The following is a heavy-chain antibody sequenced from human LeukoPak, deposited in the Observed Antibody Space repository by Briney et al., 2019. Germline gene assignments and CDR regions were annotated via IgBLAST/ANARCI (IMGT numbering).Heavy chain of an antibody. CDR2: ISWNSGSI. D-gene: IGHD5-18*01. Sequence: GGSLRLSCAASGFTLDDCAMHWVRPAPGKGREWVSGISWNSGSIGYADSVKGGFTISRENAKNTLYLQMNSLRAEDTALYYCAKDIYSTAMYYFDYWGQGTLVTVSS. J-gene: IGHJ4*02. V-gene: IGHV3-9*01. CDR3: AKDIYSTAMYYFDY. CDR1: GFTLDDCA.